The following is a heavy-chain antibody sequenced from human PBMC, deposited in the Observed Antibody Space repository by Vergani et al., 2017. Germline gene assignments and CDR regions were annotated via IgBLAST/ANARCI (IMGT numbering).Heavy chain of an antibody. D-gene: IGHD3/OR15-3a*01. V-gene: IGHV4-61*02. J-gene: IGHJ5*02. CDR1: GVSVSSTAFY. CDR3: ARGETRTDWLDP. CDR2: IYGSGNI. Sequence: QVQLQESGPGLVKPSQTLSLTCSVSGVSVSSTAFYWNWIRQPAGKGLEWIGRIYGSGNINDNPSLESRVTISRETSKNQFSLKVHSVTAADTAVYYCARGETRTDWLDPWGQGTQVIVSS.